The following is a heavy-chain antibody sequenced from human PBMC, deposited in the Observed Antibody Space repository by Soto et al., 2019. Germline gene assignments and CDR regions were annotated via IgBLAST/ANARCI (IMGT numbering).Heavy chain of an antibody. J-gene: IGHJ6*02. V-gene: IGHV3-30*18. CDR1: RFTFSSAW. Sequence: PGGSLRLSCAASRFTFSSAWMSWVRQAPGKGLEWVAVISYDGSNKYYADSVKGRFTISRDNSKNTLYLQMNSLRAEDMAVYYCAKGFSDYGDYPPQYYHYCIDVWGQGTTVTGSS. D-gene: IGHD4-17*01. CDR2: ISYDGSNK. CDR3: AKGFSDYGDYPPQYYHYCIDV.